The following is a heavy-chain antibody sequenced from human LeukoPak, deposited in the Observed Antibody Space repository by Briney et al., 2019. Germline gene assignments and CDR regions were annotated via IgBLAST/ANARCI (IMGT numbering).Heavy chain of an antibody. D-gene: IGHD5-18*01. CDR3: ARDKLPGYSYGYGDFDY. CDR2: INPNSGGT. Sequence: ASVKVSCKASGYTFTGYYMHWVRQAPGQGLEWMGWINPNSGGTNYAQKFQGWVTMTRDTSISTAYMELSRLRSEDTAVYYCARDKLPGYSYGYGDFDYWGQGTLVTVSS. J-gene: IGHJ4*02. CDR1: GYTFTGYY. V-gene: IGHV1-2*04.